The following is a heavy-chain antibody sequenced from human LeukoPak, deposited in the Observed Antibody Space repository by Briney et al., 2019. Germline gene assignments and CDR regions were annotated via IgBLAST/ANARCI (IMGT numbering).Heavy chain of an antibody. Sequence: GGPLRLSCAASGFTFSSYAMHWVRQAPGKGLEWVAVISYDGSNKYYADSVKGRFTISRDNSKNTLYLQMNSLRAEDTAVYYCARGLYYDSSGPTDYWGQGTLVTVSS. D-gene: IGHD3-22*01. V-gene: IGHV3-30-3*01. J-gene: IGHJ4*02. CDR3: ARGLYYDSSGPTDY. CDR2: ISYDGSNK. CDR1: GFTFSSYA.